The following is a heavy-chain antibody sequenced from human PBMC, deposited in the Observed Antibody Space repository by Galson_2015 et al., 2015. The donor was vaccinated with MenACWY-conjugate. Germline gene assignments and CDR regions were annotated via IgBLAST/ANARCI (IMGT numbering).Heavy chain of an antibody. CDR2: LSGSALSR. CDR1: EFSFSDYA. Sequence: SLRLSCAASEFSFSDYAMTWVRQAPGKGLEWVSSLSGSALSRYYADSVKGRFTIYRDNNKNTISLLMKSLRVEDTAVYYCAKGFYGANLGLWGQGTLVTVSS. D-gene: IGHD4-17*01. CDR3: AKGFYGANLGL. V-gene: IGHV3-23*01. J-gene: IGHJ4*02.